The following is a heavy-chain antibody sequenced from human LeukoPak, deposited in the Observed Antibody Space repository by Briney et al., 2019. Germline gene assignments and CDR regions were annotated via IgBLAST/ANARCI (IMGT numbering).Heavy chain of an antibody. V-gene: IGHV4-31*02. CDR1: GFTFSSYG. J-gene: IGHJ5*02. D-gene: IGHD5-12*01. Sequence: LRLSCAASGFTFSSYGMHWIRQHPGKGLEWIGYIFHSGSAYYNPSLRSRVTISIDTSKNQISLNLASVTAADTAVYFCARNDRMGGYAPHWFDPWGQGTLVTVSS. CDR2: IFHSGSA. CDR3: ARNDRMGGYAPHWFDP.